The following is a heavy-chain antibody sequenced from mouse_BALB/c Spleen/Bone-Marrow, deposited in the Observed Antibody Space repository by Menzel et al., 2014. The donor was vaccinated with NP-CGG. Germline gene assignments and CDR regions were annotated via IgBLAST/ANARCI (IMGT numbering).Heavy chain of an antibody. D-gene: IGHD1-1*01. Sequence: EVKLVESGGDLVKPGGSLKLSCAASGFTFSSYGMSWVRQTPDKRLEWVATISSGGSYTYYPDSVKGRFIISRDNAKNTLYLQMSSLKSEDAAMYYCASTITTVVAEDAMDYWGQGTPVTVSS. J-gene: IGHJ4*01. V-gene: IGHV5-6*01. CDR3: ASTITTVVAEDAMDY. CDR2: ISSGGSYT. CDR1: GFTFSSYG.